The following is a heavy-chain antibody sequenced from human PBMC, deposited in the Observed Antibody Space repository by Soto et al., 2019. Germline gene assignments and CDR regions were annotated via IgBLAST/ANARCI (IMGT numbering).Heavy chain of an antibody. V-gene: IGHV4-34*01. CDR3: ARGSGGSSWYFEAYYYYYGMDV. D-gene: IGHD6-13*01. J-gene: IGHJ6*02. Sequence: SETLSLTCAVYGGSFSGYYWSWIRQPPGKGLEWIGEINHSGSTNYNPSLKSRVTISVDTSKNQFSLKLSSVTAADTAVYYCARGSGGSSWYFEAYYYYYGMDVWGQGTTVTVSS. CDR1: GGSFSGYY. CDR2: INHSGST.